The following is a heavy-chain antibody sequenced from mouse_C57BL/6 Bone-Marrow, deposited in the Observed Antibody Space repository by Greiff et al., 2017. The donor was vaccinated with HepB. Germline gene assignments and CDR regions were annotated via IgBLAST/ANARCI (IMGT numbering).Heavy chain of an antibody. CDR2: VYPYNGGT. Sequence: LVKPGPSVKISCKASGFTFTDYYMHWVKQSHGKSLEWIGLVYPYNGGTSYNQKFKGKATLTVDTSSSTAYMELNSLTSEDSAVYYCAREETDYYGSSSFAYWGQGTLVTVSA. D-gene: IGHD1-1*01. CDR3: AREETDYYGSSSFAY. J-gene: IGHJ3*01. V-gene: IGHV1-36*01. CDR1: GFTFTDYY.